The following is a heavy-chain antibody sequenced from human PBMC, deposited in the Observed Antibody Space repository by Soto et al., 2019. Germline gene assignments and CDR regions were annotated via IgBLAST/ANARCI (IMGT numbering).Heavy chain of an antibody. Sequence: QGQLVQSGVEVKKPGASVKVSCKASGYSFTNYGITWVRQAPGQGFEWMGWISAYNGNTNYAQKFQGRVTMTTDASTSTAYLELRSLRSDDTAVYYCARDRGVAPPVAGNTHYYYYMDVWGKGTTVTVSS. J-gene: IGHJ6*03. CDR2: ISAYNGNT. V-gene: IGHV1-18*01. D-gene: IGHD6-19*01. CDR1: GYSFTNYG. CDR3: ARDRGVAPPVAGNTHYYYYMDV.